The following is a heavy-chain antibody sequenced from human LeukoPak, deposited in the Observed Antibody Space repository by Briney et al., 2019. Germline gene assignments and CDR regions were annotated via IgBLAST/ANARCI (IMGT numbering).Heavy chain of an antibody. J-gene: IGHJ4*02. D-gene: IGHD3-3*01. CDR2: ISSSSSYI. Sequence: GGSLRLSCAASGFTFSTYSMIWVRQAPGKGLEWVSSISSSSSYIYYADSVKGRFTISRDNAKNSLYLQMNSLRAEDTAVYYCARDVYDFWSGYTYYFDYWGQGTLVTVSS. CDR3: ARDVYDFWSGYTYYFDY. CDR1: GFTFSTYS. V-gene: IGHV3-21*01.